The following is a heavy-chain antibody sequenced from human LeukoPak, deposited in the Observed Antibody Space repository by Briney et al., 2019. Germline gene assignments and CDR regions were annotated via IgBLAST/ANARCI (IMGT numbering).Heavy chain of an antibody. J-gene: IGHJ4*02. Sequence: SETLSLTCTVSGGSISSGSYYWSWIRQPPGKGLEWIGYIYYSGSTYYNPSLKSRVTISVDTSKNQFSLKLSSVTAADTAVYYCARDTMVRGIWIGIGLDYWGQGTLVTVSS. CDR2: IYYSGST. CDR3: ARDTMVRGIWIGIGLDY. V-gene: IGHV4-30-4*08. CDR1: GGSISSGSYY. D-gene: IGHD3-10*01.